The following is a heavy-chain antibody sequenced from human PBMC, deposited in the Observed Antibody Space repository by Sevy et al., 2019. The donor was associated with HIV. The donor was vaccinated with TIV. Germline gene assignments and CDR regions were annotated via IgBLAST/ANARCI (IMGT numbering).Heavy chain of an antibody. V-gene: IGHV3-15*07. J-gene: IGHJ4*02. CDR3: TTLGFWSGYYTPGH. Sequence: GGSLRLSCAASGFIFTNAWMNWVRQAPGKGLEWVGRVKSKTDGGTTDYAAPVKGRFTISREDSKNTLYLQMNSLKTEDTAVYYCTTLGFWSGYYTPGHWGQGTLVTVSS. CDR1: GFIFTNAW. CDR2: VKSKTDGGTT. D-gene: IGHD3-3*01.